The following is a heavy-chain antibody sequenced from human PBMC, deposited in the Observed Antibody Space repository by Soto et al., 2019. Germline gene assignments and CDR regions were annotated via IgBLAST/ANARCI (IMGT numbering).Heavy chain of an antibody. CDR3: AKRGDILDVSSSFVGYGMDV. D-gene: IGHD2-15*01. CDR2: IRGNGAGI. Sequence: SLRLSCAASGFTLSLYTINWVRQAPGNGLECVARIRGNGAGISYADSVKGRFTISRDNSKNTVYLQMNSLRADDTAVYFCAKRGDILDVSSSFVGYGMDVWGQGTTVTVS. J-gene: IGHJ6*01. CDR1: GFTLSLYT. V-gene: IGHV3-23*01.